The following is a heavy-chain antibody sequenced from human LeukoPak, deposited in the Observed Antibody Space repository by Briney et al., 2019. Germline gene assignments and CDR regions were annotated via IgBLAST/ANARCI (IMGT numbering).Heavy chain of an antibody. D-gene: IGHD2-2*01. J-gene: IGHJ6*02. Sequence: SETLSLTCAVYGGSFSGYYWSWIRQPPGKGLEWIGGINHSGSTNYNPSLKSRVTISVDTSKNQFSLKLSSVTAADTAVYYCARLGVVPAARSYYYYYGMDVWGQGTTVTVSS. V-gene: IGHV4-34*01. CDR2: INHSGST. CDR3: ARLGVVPAARSYYYYYGMDV. CDR1: GGSFSGYY.